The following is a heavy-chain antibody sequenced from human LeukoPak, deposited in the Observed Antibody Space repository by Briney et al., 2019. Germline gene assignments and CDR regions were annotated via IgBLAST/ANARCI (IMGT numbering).Heavy chain of an antibody. CDR1: AYTFTVYY. CDR3: ARRSRNGLDAFDI. V-gene: IGHV1-2*02. Sequence: ASVKVSCKASAYTFTVYYLHWVRQAPGQGPEWVGWIDPNNGDTDYAQEFQGRVSMTRVRSISTAYMELSRLTSDDTAVYSCARRSRNGLDAFDIWGQGTMVTVSS. CDR2: IDPNNGDT. D-gene: IGHD2-8*01. J-gene: IGHJ3*02.